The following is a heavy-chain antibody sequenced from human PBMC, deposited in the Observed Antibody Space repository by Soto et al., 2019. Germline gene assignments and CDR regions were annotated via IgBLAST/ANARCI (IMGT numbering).Heavy chain of an antibody. D-gene: IGHD3-10*01. CDR1: GYTFTGYY. J-gene: IGHJ3*02. Sequence: ASVKFYCKASGYTFTGYYMHWVRQAPGQGLEWMGWINPNSGGTNYAQKFQGRVTMTRDTSISTAYMELSRLRSDDTAVYYCARPNVLLWFGESTRGAFDIWGQGTMVT. CDR2: INPNSGGT. CDR3: ARPNVLLWFGESTRGAFDI. V-gene: IGHV1-2*02.